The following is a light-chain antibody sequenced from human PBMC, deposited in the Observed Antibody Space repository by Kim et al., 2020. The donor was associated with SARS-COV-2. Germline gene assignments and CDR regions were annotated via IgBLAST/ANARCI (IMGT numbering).Light chain of an antibody. V-gene: IGKV1-9*01. CDR3: KQLNSDPHT. CDR1: QGISSY. Sequence: DIQLTQSPSFLSASVGDRVTITCRASQGISSYLAWYQQKPGKAPKLLIYAASTLQSGVPSRFSGSGSGTEFTLTISSLQPEDFATYYCKQLNSDPHTFGQGTKLEI. CDR2: AAS. J-gene: IGKJ2*01.